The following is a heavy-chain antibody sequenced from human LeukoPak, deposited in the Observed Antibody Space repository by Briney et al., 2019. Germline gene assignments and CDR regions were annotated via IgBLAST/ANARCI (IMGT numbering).Heavy chain of an antibody. D-gene: IGHD5-18*01. J-gene: IGHJ2*01. CDR1: GGSISSGGYS. CDR2: IYHSGST. CDR3: ARGRGYSYGYGSWYFDL. V-gene: IGHV4-30-2*01. Sequence: PSQTLSLTCAVSGGSISSGGYSWSWIRQPPGKGLEWIGYIYHSGSTYYNPSLKSRVTISVDRSKNQFSPKLSSVTAADTAVYYCARGRGYSYGYGSWYFDLWGRGTLVTVSS.